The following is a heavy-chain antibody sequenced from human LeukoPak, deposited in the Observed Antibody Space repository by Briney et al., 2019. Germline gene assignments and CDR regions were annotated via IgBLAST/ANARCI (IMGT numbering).Heavy chain of an antibody. CDR3: ARGGFCSGADCRGSFDY. J-gene: IGHJ4*02. D-gene: IGHD2-15*01. V-gene: IGHV3-74*01. Sequence: GGSLRLSCAASGFTFINYWMHWVRQAPGEGLVWVSHINNDGSTTSYADSVKGRFTISRDNAKNTLYLHVNSLRAEDTAVYYCARGGFCSGADCRGSFDYWGQGSLVTVSS. CDR1: GFTFINYW. CDR2: INNDGSTT.